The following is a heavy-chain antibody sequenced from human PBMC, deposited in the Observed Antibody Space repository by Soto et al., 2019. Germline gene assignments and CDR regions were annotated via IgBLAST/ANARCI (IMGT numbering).Heavy chain of an antibody. Sequence: GWSLRLSCASSVFTFISYWMSWVRQAPGKGLEWVANIKQDGSEKYYVDSVKGRFTISRDNAKNSLYLQMNSLRAEDTAVYYCARDRRVAGTWNDYYYYGMDVWGQGTTVTVSS. V-gene: IGHV3-7*03. CDR1: VFTFISYW. D-gene: IGHD6-19*01. CDR2: IKQDGSEK. CDR3: ARDRRVAGTWNDYYYYGMDV. J-gene: IGHJ6*02.